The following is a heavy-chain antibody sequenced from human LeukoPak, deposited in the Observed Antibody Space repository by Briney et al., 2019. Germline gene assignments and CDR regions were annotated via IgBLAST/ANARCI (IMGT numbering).Heavy chain of an antibody. V-gene: IGHV3-23*01. CDR1: GFTFSSSA. CDR2: ITEGGGSA. J-gene: IGHJ4*02. Sequence: GGSLRLSCAASGFTFSSSAMSWVRQAPGKGLEWVSSITEGGGSAYYADSVKGRFTISRDNSKNTLYLQMNSLRAEDTAVYYCARATDYYGSGVYRYWGQGTLVTVSS. CDR3: ARATDYYGSGVYRY. D-gene: IGHD3-10*01.